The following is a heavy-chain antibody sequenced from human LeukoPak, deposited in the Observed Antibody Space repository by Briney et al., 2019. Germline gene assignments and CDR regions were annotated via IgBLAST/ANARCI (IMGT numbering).Heavy chain of an antibody. J-gene: IGHJ2*01. V-gene: IGHV4-59*01. Sequence: PSETLSLTCTVSGASISSYYWSWIRQPPGKGLEWIGYIYYSGSTNYNPSLKSRVTISVDTSKNQFSLKLSSVTAADTAVYYCASLPRYSSSSWYFDLWGRGTLVTVSS. CDR1: GASISSYY. CDR2: IYYSGST. CDR3: ASLPRYSSSSWYFDL. D-gene: IGHD6-13*01.